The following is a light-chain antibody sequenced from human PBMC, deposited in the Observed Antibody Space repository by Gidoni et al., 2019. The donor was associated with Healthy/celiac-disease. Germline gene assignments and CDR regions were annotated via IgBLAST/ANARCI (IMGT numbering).Light chain of an antibody. V-gene: IGKV3-15*01. CDR2: GAS. CDR3: QQYNNWPPKLT. Sequence: EIVITQSPATLSVSPGERATRSCRASQSVSSNLPWYQQKPGQAPRLLIYGASTRDTGIPARFSGSGSGTEFTLTISSLQSEDFAVYYCQQYNNWPPKLTFXGXTKVEIK. CDR1: QSVSSN. J-gene: IGKJ4*01.